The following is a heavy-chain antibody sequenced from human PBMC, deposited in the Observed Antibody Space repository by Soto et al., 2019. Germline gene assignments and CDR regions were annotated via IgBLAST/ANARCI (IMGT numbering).Heavy chain of an antibody. Sequence: ASVKVSCKASGFSFTGYYIHWLRQAPGQGLERMGWINAHSGGTEYAQKFQGRVTLTRDTSIATAYLTPTSLTSDDTALYYCAKDLTRQLAYWLDPWGQGTQVTVSS. CDR1: GFSFTGYY. D-gene: IGHD6-6*01. J-gene: IGHJ5*02. CDR3: AKDLTRQLAYWLDP. V-gene: IGHV1-2*02. CDR2: INAHSGGT.